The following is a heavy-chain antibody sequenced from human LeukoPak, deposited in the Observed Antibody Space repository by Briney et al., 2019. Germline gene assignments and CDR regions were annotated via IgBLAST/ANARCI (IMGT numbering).Heavy chain of an antibody. CDR3: AEDQKLQPFHY. J-gene: IGHJ4*02. CDR1: GFTLSRYG. CDR2: IRFDGSIK. D-gene: IGHD2-15*01. Sequence: GSLRLSCAASGFTLSRYGMHWVRQAPGKGLEWVALIRFDGSIKYYADSVKGRFAISRDNSKNTLYLQMNSLRTEDTSVYYCAEDQKLQPFHYWGQGTLVTVSS. V-gene: IGHV3-30*02.